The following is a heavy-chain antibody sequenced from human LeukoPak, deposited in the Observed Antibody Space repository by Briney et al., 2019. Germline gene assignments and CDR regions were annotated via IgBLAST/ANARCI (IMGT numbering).Heavy chain of an antibody. Sequence: SVKVSCKASGGTFSSYAISWVRQAPGQGLEWMGGIIPIFGTANYAQKFQGRVTITADESTSTAYMELSSLRSEDTAVYYCARVGNSYGKGGWFDPWGQGTLVTVSS. J-gene: IGHJ5*02. CDR2: IIPIFGTA. CDR1: GGTFSSYA. D-gene: IGHD5-18*01. V-gene: IGHV1-69*13. CDR3: ARVGNSYGKGGWFDP.